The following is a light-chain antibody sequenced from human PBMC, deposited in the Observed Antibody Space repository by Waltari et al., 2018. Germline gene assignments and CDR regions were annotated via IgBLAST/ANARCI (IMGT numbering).Light chain of an antibody. CDR1: SNKR. CDR2: FDS. V-gene: IGLV3-21*04. CDR3: QVWDSDSNHPV. J-gene: IGLJ3*02. Sequence: SSVLTQPPSVSVAPGKTARINCGGTSNKRYHWYQRKPGQAPVLVIYFDSDRPSGIPERFSGSNSGNTATLTISSVEAGDEADYYCQVWDSDSNHPVFGGGTKLTAL.